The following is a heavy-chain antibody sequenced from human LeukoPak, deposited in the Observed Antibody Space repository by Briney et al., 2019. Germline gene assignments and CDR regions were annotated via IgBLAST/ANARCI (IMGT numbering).Heavy chain of an antibody. CDR2: INPSGGST. D-gene: IGHD6-6*01. Sequence: GASVKVSCKASGYTFTSYYMLWVRQAPGQGLEWMGIINPSGGSTSYAQKFQGRVTMTKDTSTSTVYMELSSLRSEDTAVYYCARGGAARLIWFDPWGQGTLVTVSS. V-gene: IGHV1-46*03. J-gene: IGHJ5*02. CDR3: ARGGAARLIWFDP. CDR1: GYTFTSYY.